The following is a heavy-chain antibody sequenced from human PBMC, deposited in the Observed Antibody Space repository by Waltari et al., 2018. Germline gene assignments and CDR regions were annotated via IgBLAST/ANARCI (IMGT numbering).Heavy chain of an antibody. CDR2: ISSSSSYI. CDR3: ASNRIAVAGTPHDY. J-gene: IGHJ4*02. V-gene: IGHV3-21*01. CDR1: GFTFSSYA. D-gene: IGHD6-19*01. Sequence: EVQLVESGGGLVQPGGSLRLSCAASGFTFSSYAMHWVRQAPGKGLEWVSSISSSSSYIYYADSVKGRFTISRDNAKNSLYLQMNSLRAEDTAVYYCASNRIAVAGTPHDYWGQGTLVTVSS.